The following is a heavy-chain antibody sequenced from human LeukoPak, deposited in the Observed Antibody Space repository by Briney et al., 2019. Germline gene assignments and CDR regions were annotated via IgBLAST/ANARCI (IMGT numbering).Heavy chain of an antibody. V-gene: IGHV1-18*01. CDR1: GYTFTSYG. J-gene: IGHJ4*02. CDR2: ISAYNGNT. Sequence: ASVKVSCKASGYTFTSYGISWVRQAPGQGLEWMGWISAYNGNTNYAQKLQGRVTMTTDTSTSTAYMELRSLRSDDTAVYYCAREGDYYDSSGYYPNFDYWGQGTLVTVAS. D-gene: IGHD3-22*01. CDR3: AREGDYYDSSGYYPNFDY.